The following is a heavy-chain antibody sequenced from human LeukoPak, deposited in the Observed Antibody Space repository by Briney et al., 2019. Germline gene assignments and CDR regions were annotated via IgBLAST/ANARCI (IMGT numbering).Heavy chain of an antibody. CDR3: ARRPATVIDY. V-gene: IGHV3-7*01. Sequence: GGSLRLSCAASGFTFSGYWMSWVRQAPGKGLEWVANIKQDGSEKYYVDSVKGRFTISRDNAKNSLYLQMNSLRAEDTAVYYCARRPATVIDYWGQGTLVTVSS. D-gene: IGHD2-2*01. CDR2: IKQDGSEK. J-gene: IGHJ4*02. CDR1: GFTFSGYW.